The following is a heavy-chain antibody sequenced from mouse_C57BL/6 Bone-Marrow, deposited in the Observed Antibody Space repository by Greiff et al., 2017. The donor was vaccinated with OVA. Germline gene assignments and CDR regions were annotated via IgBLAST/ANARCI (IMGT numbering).Heavy chain of an antibody. V-gene: IGHV1-64*01. D-gene: IGHD1-1*01. CDR1: GYTFTSYR. CDR3: ARSVTTVVAPYYFDY. Sequence: QVQLQQPGAELVKPGASVKLSCKASGYTFTSYRMHWVKQRPGQGLEWIGMIYPNSGSTNYNEKFKSKATLTVDKSSSTAYMQLSSLTSEDSAVYYGARSVTTVVAPYYFDYWGQGTTLTVSS. J-gene: IGHJ2*01. CDR2: IYPNSGST.